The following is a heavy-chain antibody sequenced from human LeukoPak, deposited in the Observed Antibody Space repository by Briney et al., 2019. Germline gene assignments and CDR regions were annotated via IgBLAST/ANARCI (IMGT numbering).Heavy chain of an antibody. D-gene: IGHD3-3*01. V-gene: IGHV4-34*01. Sequence: SETLSLTCAVYGGSFSGYYWSWIRQPPGKGLEWIGEINHSGSTNYNPSLKSRVTMSVDTSKNQFSLKLSSVTAADTAVYYCARDISYDFWSGLYFDYWGQGTLVTVSS. J-gene: IGHJ4*02. CDR2: INHSGST. CDR3: ARDISYDFWSGLYFDY. CDR1: GGSFSGYY.